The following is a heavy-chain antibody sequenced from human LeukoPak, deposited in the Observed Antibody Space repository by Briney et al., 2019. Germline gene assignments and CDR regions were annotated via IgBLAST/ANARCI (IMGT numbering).Heavy chain of an antibody. Sequence: SETLPLTCTVSGGSISSYYWSWIRQPAGKGLEWIGRIYTSGSTNYNPSLKSRVTMSVDTSKNQFSLKLSSVTAADTAVYYCAREEQWLATYYMDVWGKGTTVTVSS. J-gene: IGHJ6*03. CDR1: GGSISSYY. V-gene: IGHV4-4*07. CDR3: AREEQWLATYYMDV. CDR2: IYTSGST. D-gene: IGHD6-19*01.